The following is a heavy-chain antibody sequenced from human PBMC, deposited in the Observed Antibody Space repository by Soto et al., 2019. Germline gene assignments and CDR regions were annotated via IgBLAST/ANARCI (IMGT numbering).Heavy chain of an antibody. V-gene: IGHV1-2*04. CDR2: INPNSGGT. Sequence: ASVKVSCKASGYTFTGYYMHWVRQAPGQGLEWMGWINPNSGGTNYAQKFQGWVTMTRDTSISTAYMELSRLRSDDTAVYYCARDNPRGCSGGSCYYYYGMDVWGQGTTVTVSS. CDR1: GYTFTGYY. CDR3: ARDNPRGCSGGSCYYYYGMDV. J-gene: IGHJ6*02. D-gene: IGHD2-15*01.